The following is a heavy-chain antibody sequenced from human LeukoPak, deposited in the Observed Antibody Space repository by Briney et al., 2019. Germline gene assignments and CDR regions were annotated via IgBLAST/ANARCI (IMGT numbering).Heavy chain of an antibody. CDR2: ISESGGST. Sequence: GGSVRLSCVVSGFTFSTSAMSWVRQAPGKGLEWVSGISESGGSTYYADSVKGRFTSSRDNSKNTLYLQMNNLRAEDTAVYSCARGATNDFWSGYGWFDPWGQGTLVTVSS. V-gene: IGHV3-23*01. J-gene: IGHJ5*02. CDR3: ARGATNDFWSGYGWFDP. CDR1: GFTFSTSA. D-gene: IGHD3-3*01.